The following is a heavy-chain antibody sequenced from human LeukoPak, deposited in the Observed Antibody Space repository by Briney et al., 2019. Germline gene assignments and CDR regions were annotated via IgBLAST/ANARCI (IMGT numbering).Heavy chain of an antibody. CDR2: IYYSGST. D-gene: IGHD5-18*01. Sequence: SETLSLTCAVSGGSISSGGYSWSWIRQHPGKGLEWIGYIYYSGSTYYNPSLKSRVTISVDTSKNQFSLKLSSVTAADTAVYYCAREGYSYGQPHFDYWGQGTLVTVSS. CDR3: AREGYSYGQPHFDY. V-gene: IGHV4-31*11. J-gene: IGHJ4*02. CDR1: GGSISSGGYS.